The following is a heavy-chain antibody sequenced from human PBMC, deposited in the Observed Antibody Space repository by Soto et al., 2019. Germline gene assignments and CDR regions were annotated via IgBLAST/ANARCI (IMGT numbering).Heavy chain of an antibody. Sequence: GGSLRLSCAASGFTFSSYAMSWVRQAPGKGLEWVSAISGSGGSTYYADSVKGRFTISRDNSKNTLYLQMNSLRAEDTAVYYCAKDGVVVVPAAILGYSNWFDPWGQGTLVTVSS. J-gene: IGHJ5*02. D-gene: IGHD2-2*02. CDR1: GFTFSSYA. V-gene: IGHV3-23*01. CDR3: AKDGVVVVPAAILGYSNWFDP. CDR2: ISGSGGST.